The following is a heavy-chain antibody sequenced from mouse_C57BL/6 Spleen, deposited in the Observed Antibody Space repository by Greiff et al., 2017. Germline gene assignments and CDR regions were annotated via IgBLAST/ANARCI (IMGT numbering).Heavy chain of an antibody. CDR2: INPNNGGT. V-gene: IGHV1-26*01. CDR3: ARSNDGYSFYYAMDY. Sequence: EVQLQQSGPELVKPGASVKISCKASGYTFTDYYMNWVKQSHGKSLEWIGDINPNNGGTSYNQKLKGKATLTVDKSSSTSYMELRSLTSEDAAFYYCARSNDGYSFYYAMDYWGQGTSVTVSS. J-gene: IGHJ4*01. D-gene: IGHD2-3*01. CDR1: GYTFTDYY.